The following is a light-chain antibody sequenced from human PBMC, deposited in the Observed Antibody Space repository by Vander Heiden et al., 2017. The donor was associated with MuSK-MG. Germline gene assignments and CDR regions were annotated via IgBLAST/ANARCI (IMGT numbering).Light chain of an antibody. J-gene: IGLJ2*01. CDR3: NSRDSSGNPHVV. Sequence: SSELSQDPAVSVALGQTVRITCQGDSLRSYYASWYQQKPGKAPVLVMYGKNTRPAGIPGRYSGSSSGSTASLTITWAQAEDEADYYCNSRDSSGNPHVVFGGGTKLTVL. V-gene: IGLV3-19*01. CDR2: GKN. CDR1: SLRSYY.